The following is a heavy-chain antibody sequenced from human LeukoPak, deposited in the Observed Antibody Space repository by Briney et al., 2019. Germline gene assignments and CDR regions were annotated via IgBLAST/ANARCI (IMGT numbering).Heavy chain of an antibody. CDR2: INHSGSS. V-gene: IGHV4-34*01. D-gene: IGHD6-19*01. CDR1: GXSFSGYY. CDR3: ASSGWYWDAFDI. Sequence: SETLSLTCAVYGXSFSGYYWSWIRQPPGKGLEWIGEINHSGSSNYNPSLKSRVTISVDTSKNQFSLKLSSVTAADTAVYYCASSGWYWDAFDIWGQGTMVTVSS. J-gene: IGHJ3*02.